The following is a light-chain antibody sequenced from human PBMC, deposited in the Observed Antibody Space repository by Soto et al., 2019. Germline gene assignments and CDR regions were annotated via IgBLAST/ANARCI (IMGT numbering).Light chain of an antibody. CDR2: DAY. CDR3: QQRSTWPAYT. Sequence: EIVLTQSPATLSLSPGERATLSCRASQSVSSYLGWYQKKPGQAPRLLIYDAYNRATGIPARFSGSGSGTDFTLTISSLEPEDFAVYYCQQRSTWPAYTFGQGTKLEIK. J-gene: IGKJ2*01. CDR1: QSVSSY. V-gene: IGKV3-11*01.